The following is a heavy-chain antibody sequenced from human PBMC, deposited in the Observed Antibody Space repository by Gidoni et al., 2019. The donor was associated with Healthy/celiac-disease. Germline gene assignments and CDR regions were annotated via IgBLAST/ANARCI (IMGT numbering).Heavy chain of an antibody. V-gene: IGHV2-26*01. Sequence: LSNARMGVSWIRQPPVKALEWLAHIFSNDEKSYSTSLKSRLTISKDTSKSQVVLTMTNMEPVDTATYYCARMDSSGYPSAFDIWGQGTMVTVSS. D-gene: IGHD3-22*01. CDR1: LSNARMG. CDR2: IFSNDEK. CDR3: ARMDSSGYPSAFDI. J-gene: IGHJ3*02.